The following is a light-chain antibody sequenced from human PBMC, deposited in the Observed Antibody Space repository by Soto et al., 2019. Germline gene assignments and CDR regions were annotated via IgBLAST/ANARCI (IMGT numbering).Light chain of an antibody. CDR1: SSDVGAYNY. CDR3: SSYTSGSTWV. CDR2: EVS. Sequence: SALTQPASVSGSPGQSITISCTGTSSDVGAYNYVSWYQQHPGKAPKLMIYEVSNRPSGVSNRFSDSKSGNTASLTISGLQAEDEGDYYCSSYTSGSTWVFGGGTKLTVL. V-gene: IGLV2-14*01. J-gene: IGLJ3*02.